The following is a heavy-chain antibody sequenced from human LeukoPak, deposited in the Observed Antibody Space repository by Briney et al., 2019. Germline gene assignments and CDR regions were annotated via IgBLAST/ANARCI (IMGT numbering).Heavy chain of an antibody. CDR3: ARDPPVGVRDAFDI. V-gene: IGHV3-66*01. Sequence: PGGSLRLSCAASGFTFSSYAMSWVRQAPGKGLEWVSVIYRGGSTKYADSVKGRFTISRDDSKNTVFLQMNSLRAEDTAVYYCARDPPVGVRDAFDIWGQGTMVTVSP. J-gene: IGHJ3*02. CDR2: IYRGGST. CDR1: GFTFSSYA. D-gene: IGHD2-8*01.